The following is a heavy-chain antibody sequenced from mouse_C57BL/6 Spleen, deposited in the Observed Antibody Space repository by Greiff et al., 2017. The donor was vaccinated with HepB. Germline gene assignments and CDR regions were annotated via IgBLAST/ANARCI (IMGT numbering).Heavy chain of an antibody. CDR2: IYPGDGDT. J-gene: IGHJ3*01. CDR3: ARYYYDYDGGFAY. V-gene: IGHV1-80*01. CDR1: GYAFSSYW. Sequence: QVQLQQSGAELVKPGASVKISCKASGYAFSSYWMNWVKQRPGKGLEWIGQIYPGDGDTNYNGKFKGKATLTADKSSSTAYMQRSRLTSEDSAVYFCARYYYDYDGGFAYWGQGTLVTVSA. D-gene: IGHD2-4*01.